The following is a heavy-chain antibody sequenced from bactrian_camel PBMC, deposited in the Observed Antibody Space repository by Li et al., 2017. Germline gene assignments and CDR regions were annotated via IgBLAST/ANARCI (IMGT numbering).Heavy chain of an antibody. J-gene: IGHJ4*01. Sequence: HVQLVESGGGSVQPGGSLRLSCTASGYGFNTDYMAWFRQRPGNEREGVARLSITDSDLRYADSVKGRFTISSDNAKATMYLQMNGLKPEDTAMYYCGLDTRSLACGDSWSLSRRFDVSGQGTQVTVS. CDR1: GYGFNTDY. V-gene: IGHV3S6*01. CDR2: LSITDSDL. D-gene: IGHD6*01.